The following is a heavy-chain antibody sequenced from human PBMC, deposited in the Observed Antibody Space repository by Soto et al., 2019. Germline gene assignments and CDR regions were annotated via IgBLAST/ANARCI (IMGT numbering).Heavy chain of an antibody. V-gene: IGHV1-69*01. J-gene: IGHJ4*02. CDR2: IIPIFGTA. D-gene: IGHD3-22*01. Sequence: QVQLVQSGAEVRKPGSSVKVSCKASEGTFSRHAISWVRQAPGQGLEWMGGIIPIFGTANHAQKFQGRVTIIADESTSTAYMELSSLRSEDTAIYYCARGWGYDTSDYYYAYWGQGTLVIVSS. CDR1: EGTFSRHA. CDR3: ARGWGYDTSDYYYAY.